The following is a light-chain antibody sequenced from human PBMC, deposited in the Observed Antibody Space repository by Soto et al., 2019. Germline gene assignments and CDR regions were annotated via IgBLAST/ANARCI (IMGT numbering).Light chain of an antibody. V-gene: IGKV2-28*01. J-gene: IGKJ5*01. Sequence: EIVMTQSPLTLPVTPGGPASISCSSIQRLLYNNPYNYLDWYVQKRGQSPQLLIYFGSNRAPGVPDRFSGSGSGTDFTLKINRVEAEDVGTYYCMQALQSLTCGQGTRREIK. CDR2: FGS. CDR3: MQALQSLT. CDR1: QRLLYNNPYNY.